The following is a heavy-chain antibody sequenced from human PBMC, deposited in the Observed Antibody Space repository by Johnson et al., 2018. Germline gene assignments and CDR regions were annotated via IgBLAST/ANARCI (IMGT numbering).Heavy chain of an antibody. J-gene: IGHJ3*02. CDR1: GFTFDDYA. V-gene: IGHV3-9*01. Sequence: VQLVESGGGLVQPGRSLRLSCAASGFTFDDYAMHWVRQAPGKGLEWVSAISWNSGSIAYADSVKGRLTISRDNAKNSLYLQMNSLRAEDTAVYYFARMNRGFDIWCQGTMVTVSS. D-gene: IGHD1-14*01. CDR2: ISWNSGSI. CDR3: ARMNRGFDI.